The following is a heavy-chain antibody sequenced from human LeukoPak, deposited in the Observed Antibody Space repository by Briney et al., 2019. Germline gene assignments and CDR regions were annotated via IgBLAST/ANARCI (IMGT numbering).Heavy chain of an antibody. D-gene: IGHD5-24*01. CDR2: IYYSGST. Sequence: SETLSLTCSVSGGSISSYYWSWIRQPPGKGLEWIGYIYYSGSTKYNPSLKSRVSISVDTSKNQFSLKLSSVTAADTAVYYCARGAGAGYNLQPFDYWGQGTLVTVSS. CDR1: GGSISSYY. J-gene: IGHJ4*02. V-gene: IGHV4-59*08. CDR3: ARGAGAGYNLQPFDY.